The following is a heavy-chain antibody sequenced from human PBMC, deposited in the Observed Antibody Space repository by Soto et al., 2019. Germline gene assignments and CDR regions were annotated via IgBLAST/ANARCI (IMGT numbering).Heavy chain of an antibody. V-gene: IGHV3-21*01. CDR3: AGGGIMYGDYRSMDV. CDR1: GFTFSSYN. D-gene: IGHD4-17*01. J-gene: IGHJ6*03. Sequence: ESGGGLVKPGGSLRLSCAASGFTFSSYNMNWVRQAPGKGLEWVSSLSSSSSYIYYAGSVKGRFTISRDNAKNSLYLQMNSLRAEDTAVYYCAGGGIMYGDYRSMDVWGKGTTVTVSS. CDR2: LSSSSSYI.